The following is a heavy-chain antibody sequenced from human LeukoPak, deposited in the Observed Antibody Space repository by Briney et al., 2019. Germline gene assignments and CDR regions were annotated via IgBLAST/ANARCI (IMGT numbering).Heavy chain of an antibody. V-gene: IGHV1-69*04. CDR3: ARRGSGGSWRITTDY. CDR2: IIPILGIA. J-gene: IGHJ4*02. D-gene: IGHD2-15*01. CDR1: GGTFSIYA. Sequence: SVKVSCKASGGTFSIYAIRWVRQAPGQGLEWMGRIIPILGIANYAQKFQGRVTITADKSTSTAYMELSSLRSEDTAVYYCARRGSGGSWRITTDYWGQGTLVTVSS.